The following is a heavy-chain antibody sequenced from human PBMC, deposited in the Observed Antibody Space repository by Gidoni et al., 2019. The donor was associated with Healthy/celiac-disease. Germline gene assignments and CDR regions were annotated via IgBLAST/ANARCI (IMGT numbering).Heavy chain of an antibody. Sequence: EVQLLESGGGLVQPGGSLRLSCAASGFTFRSYAMSWVRQAPGKGLEWVSAISGSGGSTYYADSVKGRFTISRDNSKNTLYLQMNSLRAEDTAVYYCAKVMYGSGRAVDAFDIWGQGTMVTVSS. J-gene: IGHJ3*02. CDR1: GFTFRSYA. V-gene: IGHV3-23*01. CDR2: ISGSGGST. CDR3: AKVMYGSGRAVDAFDI. D-gene: IGHD3-10*01.